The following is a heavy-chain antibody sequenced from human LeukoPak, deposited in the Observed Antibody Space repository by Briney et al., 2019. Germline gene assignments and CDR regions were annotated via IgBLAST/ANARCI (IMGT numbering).Heavy chain of an antibody. Sequence: TGGSLRLSCAASGFTFSSFAMNWVRQAPGKGLEWVSAISYSGGNTNYADSVKGRFTISRDNSKNTLYLQMNSLRAEDTALYYCTRKYSGTNPFDYWGQGTLVTVSS. V-gene: IGHV3-23*01. J-gene: IGHJ4*02. D-gene: IGHD1-26*01. CDR1: GFTFSSFA. CDR3: TRKYSGTNPFDY. CDR2: ISYSGGNT.